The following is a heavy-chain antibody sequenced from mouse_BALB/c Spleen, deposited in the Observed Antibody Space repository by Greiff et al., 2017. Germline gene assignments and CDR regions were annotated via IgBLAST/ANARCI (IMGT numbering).Heavy chain of an antibody. Sequence: QVHVKQSGPELVRPGVSVKISCKGSGYTFTDYAMHWVKQSHAKSLEWIGVISTYYGNTNYNQKFKGKATMTVDKSSSTAYMELARLTSEDSAIYYCVRQLGLHYYAMDYWGQGTSVTVSS. J-gene: IGHJ4*01. CDR1: GYTFTDYA. CDR3: VRQLGLHYYAMDY. CDR2: ISTYYGNT. V-gene: IGHV1-67*01. D-gene: IGHD3-1*01.